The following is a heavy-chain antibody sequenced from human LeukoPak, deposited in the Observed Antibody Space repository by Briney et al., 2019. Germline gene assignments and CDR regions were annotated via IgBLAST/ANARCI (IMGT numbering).Heavy chain of an antibody. Sequence: PGGSLRLSCAASGFTFSIFWMSWVRQAPGKGLEWVANIKQDGSEKYYVDSVKGRFTISRDNAKNSLYLQMNSLRAEDTAVYYCARSLTKIDYWGQGTLVTVSS. V-gene: IGHV3-7*01. J-gene: IGHJ4*02. CDR3: ARSLTKIDY. CDR2: IKQDGSEK. CDR1: GFTFSIFW.